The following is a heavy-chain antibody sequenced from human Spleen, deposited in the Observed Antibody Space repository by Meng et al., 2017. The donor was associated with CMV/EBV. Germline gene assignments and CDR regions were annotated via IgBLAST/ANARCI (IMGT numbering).Heavy chain of an antibody. Sequence: GFILSSYSMNWVRQAPGKGLEWVSSISSSSDYIYYADSVRGRFTISRDNAKRSLYLQMNSLRAEDTAVYYCARENGGSGSYYSPFDYWGQGTLVTAPQ. CDR3: ARENGGSGSYYSPFDY. V-gene: IGHV3-21*01. CDR2: ISSSSDYI. D-gene: IGHD3-10*01. J-gene: IGHJ4*02. CDR1: GFILSSYS.